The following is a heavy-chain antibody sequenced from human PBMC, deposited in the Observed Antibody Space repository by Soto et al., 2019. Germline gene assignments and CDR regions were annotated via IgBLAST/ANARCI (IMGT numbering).Heavy chain of an antibody. Sequence: QVQLQESGPGLVKPSGTLSLTCAVSGDSISSTNWWSWVRQPPGKGLEWIGEIYHSGRSNYKPYLKSRVIIAEDKTEHQLSLKLSSVTAADTAVYYCARGERQQQRDYWGQGTLVIVSS. J-gene: IGHJ4*02. V-gene: IGHV4-4*02. CDR1: GDSISSTNW. CDR2: IYHSGRS. D-gene: IGHD6-13*01. CDR3: ARGERQQQRDY.